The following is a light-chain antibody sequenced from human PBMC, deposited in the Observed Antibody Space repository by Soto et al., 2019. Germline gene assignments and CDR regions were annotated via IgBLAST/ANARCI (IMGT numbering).Light chain of an antibody. J-gene: IGKJ1*01. CDR2: GAS. V-gene: IGKV3-20*01. Sequence: EIVLTQSPGTLSLSPGDRATLSCRASQSVSTYLAWYQQKPGQPPRLLIYGASTRATGIPDRFSGGGSGTDFTLTISGLESEDFAVYYCQQFGSSLPWTFGQGTKVDTK. CDR1: QSVSTY. CDR3: QQFGSSLPWT.